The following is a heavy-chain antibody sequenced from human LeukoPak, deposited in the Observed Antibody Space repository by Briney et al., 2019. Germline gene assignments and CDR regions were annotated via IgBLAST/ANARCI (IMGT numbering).Heavy chain of an antibody. V-gene: IGHV3-30*02. CDR2: IRYDGSNK. CDR1: VFTFSIYV. Sequence: GGSLRLSCAPSVFTFSIYVMHCVRPAPGKRLECVAFIRYDGSNKYYTDSVKGRFTISRDNSKNTLYLQMNSLRAEDTAVYYCAKDPLTHIAVAGGFDYWGQGTLVTVSS. D-gene: IGHD6-19*01. CDR3: AKDPLTHIAVAGGFDY. J-gene: IGHJ4*02.